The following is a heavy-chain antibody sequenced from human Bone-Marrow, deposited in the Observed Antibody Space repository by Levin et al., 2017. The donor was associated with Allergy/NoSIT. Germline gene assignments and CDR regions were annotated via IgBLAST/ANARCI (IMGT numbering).Heavy chain of an antibody. CDR3: ARGGYYRGSGSYRENDF. Sequence: SVKVSCKASGDTFSNFVISWVRQAPGQGLEWMGGIIPISGTPKYAQKFQGRVTITADESTSTVYMDLRSLRFEDTAMYSCARGGYYRGSGSYRENDFWGPGTLVTVS. J-gene: IGHJ4*02. D-gene: IGHD3-10*01. V-gene: IGHV1-69*13. CDR2: IIPISGTP. CDR1: GDTFSNFV.